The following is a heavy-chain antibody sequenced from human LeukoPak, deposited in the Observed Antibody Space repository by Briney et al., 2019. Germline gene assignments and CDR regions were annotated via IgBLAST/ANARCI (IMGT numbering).Heavy chain of an antibody. Sequence: GGSLRLSCAPSGFSFSNYAMTWVRQAPGKGLEWVSAISASGRSTYYTDSVKGRFTISRDNSKNMLYLQMNSLRAEDTAVYYCAKFFAEHLQELDYWGQGTLVTVSS. CDR1: GFSFSNYA. D-gene: IGHD1-1*01. CDR2: ISASGRST. V-gene: IGHV3-23*01. J-gene: IGHJ4*02. CDR3: AKFFAEHLQELDY.